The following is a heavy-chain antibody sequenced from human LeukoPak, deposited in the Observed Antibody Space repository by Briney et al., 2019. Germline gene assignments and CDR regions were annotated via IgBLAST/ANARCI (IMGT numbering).Heavy chain of an antibody. CDR2: IIPIFGTA. Sequence: ASVKVSCKASGGTFSSYAISWVRQAPGQGLEWMGGIIPIFGTANYAQKFQGRVTITRDTSASTAYMELSSLRSEDTAVYYCARDKFPGDYRNNDAFDIWGQGTMVTVSS. D-gene: IGHD4-11*01. J-gene: IGHJ3*02. V-gene: IGHV1-69*05. CDR3: ARDKFPGDYRNNDAFDI. CDR1: GGTFSSYA.